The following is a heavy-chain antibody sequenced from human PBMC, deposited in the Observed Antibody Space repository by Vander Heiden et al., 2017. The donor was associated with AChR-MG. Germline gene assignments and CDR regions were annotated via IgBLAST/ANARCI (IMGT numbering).Heavy chain of an antibody. V-gene: IGHV3-23*01. CDR3: AKDRLYYDSSGFDP. CDR2: ISGSGGST. D-gene: IGHD3-22*01. CDR1: GSTFGSYA. J-gene: IGHJ5*02. Sequence: EVQRLESGGGLVLPGGSLRLSCAAPGSTFGSYAMGWVRRAPGKGREWVSAISGSGGSTYYADSVKGRFTISRDNSKNTLYLQMNSLRAEDTAVYYCAKDRLYYDSSGFDPWGQGTLVTVSS.